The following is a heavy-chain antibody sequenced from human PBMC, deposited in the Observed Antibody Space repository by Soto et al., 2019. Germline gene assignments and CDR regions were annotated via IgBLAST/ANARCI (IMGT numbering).Heavy chain of an antibody. J-gene: IGHJ6*02. CDR3: ARFVRSCSGTTCYTRADV. CDR2: IYTIGST. Sequence: SETLSLTCTVSGGSISSYYWSWIRQPAGKGLEWIGRIYTIGSTNYNPSLKSRVTMSVDMSKNQFSLKLRSVIVADTAVYHCARFVRSCSGTTCYTRADVWGQGTTVTVSS. CDR1: GGSISSYY. D-gene: IGHD2-2*02. V-gene: IGHV4-4*07.